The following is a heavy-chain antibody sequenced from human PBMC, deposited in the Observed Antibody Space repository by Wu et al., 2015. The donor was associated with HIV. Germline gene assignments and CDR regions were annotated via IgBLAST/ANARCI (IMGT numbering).Heavy chain of an antibody. CDR1: GYTFTSYY. CDR3: AVLYDVEGDKAILDH. V-gene: IGHV1-46*01. J-gene: IGHJ4*02. Sequence: QVQLVQSGAEVKKPGASVKISCTASGYTFTSYYLHWVRQAPGQGLEWMGIINPSGGSTSFAQKFQGRVTMTRNNSITTAYMELNRLTSEDTAIYYCAVLYDVEGDKAILDHWGQGTVVTVSS. D-gene: IGHD3-16*01. CDR2: INPSGGST.